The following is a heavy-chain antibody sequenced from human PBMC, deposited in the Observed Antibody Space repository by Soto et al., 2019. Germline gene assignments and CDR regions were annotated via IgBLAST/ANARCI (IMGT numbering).Heavy chain of an antibody. J-gene: IGHJ6*02. CDR2: IYSDGSST. V-gene: IGHV3-74*01. CDR3: ARHNGYCSSMRCSRHLDYYYYGLDV. CDR1: GFIFSSYW. D-gene: IGHD2-2*03. Sequence: GGSLRLSCAAAGFIFSSYWMHWVRQAPGKGLVWVSLIYSDGSSTSYADSVKGRFTISRDNAKNTLYLQMNSLRAEDTAVYYCARHNGYCSSMRCSRHLDYYYYGLDVWGPGATVTASS.